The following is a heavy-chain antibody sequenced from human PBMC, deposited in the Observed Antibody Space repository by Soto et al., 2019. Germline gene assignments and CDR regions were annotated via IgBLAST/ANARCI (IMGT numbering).Heavy chain of an antibody. CDR3: VREVGIDVKKYFDP. V-gene: IGHV4-39*02. D-gene: IGHD1-26*01. J-gene: IGHJ5*02. CDR2: IYYSGST. CDR1: GGSISSSSYY. Sequence: SETLSLSCTVSGGSISSSSYYWGWIRQPPGKGLEWIGSIYYSGSTYYNPSLKSRVTISVDTSKNQFSLKLSSVTAADTAVYYCVREVGIDVKKYFDPWGQGTQVTVSS.